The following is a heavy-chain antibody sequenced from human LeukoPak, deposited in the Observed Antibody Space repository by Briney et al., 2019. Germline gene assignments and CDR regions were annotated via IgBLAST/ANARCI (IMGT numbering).Heavy chain of an antibody. CDR2: ISYDGSNK. J-gene: IGHJ4*02. D-gene: IGHD6-19*01. CDR1: GFTFSDYH. V-gene: IGHV3-30*03. CDR3: ARDLGVGSGSLDY. Sequence: GGSLRLSCAASGFTFSDYHMSWIRQAPGKGLEWVAVISYDGSNKYYADSVKGRFTISRDNSKNTLYLQMNSLRAEDTAVYYCARDLGVGSGSLDYWGQGTLVTVSS.